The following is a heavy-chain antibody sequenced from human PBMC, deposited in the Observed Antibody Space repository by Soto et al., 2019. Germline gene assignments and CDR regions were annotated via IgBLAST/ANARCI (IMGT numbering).Heavy chain of an antibody. CDR2: IIPIFGTA. CDR1: GGTFSSYA. D-gene: IGHD3-22*01. J-gene: IGHJ4*02. V-gene: IGHV1-69*01. CDR3: ARGWYYYDSRGYPFDY. Sequence: QVQLVQSGAEVKKPGSSVKVSCKASGGTFSSYAINWVRQAPGQGLEWMGGIIPIFGTANYAKKFQGGVTITADESTSTAYMELSSLRSEDAAVYYCARGWYYYDSRGYPFDYWGQGTLVTVSS.